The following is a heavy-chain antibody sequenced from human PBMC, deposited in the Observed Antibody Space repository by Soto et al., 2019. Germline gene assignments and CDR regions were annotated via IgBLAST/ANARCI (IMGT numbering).Heavy chain of an antibody. CDR3: AKDQGCSSTSCTMAMDV. Sequence: GGSLRLSCAASGFTISSYAMSWVRQAPGKGLEWVSAISGSGGSTYYADSVKGRFTISRDNSKNTLYLQMNSLRAEDTAVYYCAKDQGCSSTSCTMAMDVWGKGTTVTVSS. CDR1: GFTISSYA. CDR2: ISGSGGST. V-gene: IGHV3-23*01. J-gene: IGHJ6*03. D-gene: IGHD2-2*01.